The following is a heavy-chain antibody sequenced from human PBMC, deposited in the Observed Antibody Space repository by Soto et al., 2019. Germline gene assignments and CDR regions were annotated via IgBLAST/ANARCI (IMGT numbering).Heavy chain of an antibody. J-gene: IGHJ4*02. CDR2: IFYSGST. Sequence: SETLSLTCTVSGGSISSSSYYWGWIRQPPGKGLECIGSIFYSGSTYYNPSLKSRVTISVDTSKNQFSLKLSSVTAADTAVYYCARLMGSGWFHFDYWGQGTLVTVSS. D-gene: IGHD6-19*01. CDR1: GGSISSSSYY. V-gene: IGHV4-39*01. CDR3: ARLMGSGWFHFDY.